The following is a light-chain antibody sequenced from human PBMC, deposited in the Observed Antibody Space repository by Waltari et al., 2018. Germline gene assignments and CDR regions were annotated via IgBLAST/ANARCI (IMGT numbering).Light chain of an antibody. CDR1: SRDVGGYDF. J-gene: IGLJ1*01. CDR3: SSYTTSGTLV. Sequence: QSAPTQPASVSGSPGQSITISCTGTSRDVGGYDFVSWHQQYPGKAPKVMIYGVNNRPSGVSNRFSGSKSGNTASLIISGLQADDEADYYCSSYTTSGTLVFGTGTKVTVL. V-gene: IGLV2-14*01. CDR2: GVN.